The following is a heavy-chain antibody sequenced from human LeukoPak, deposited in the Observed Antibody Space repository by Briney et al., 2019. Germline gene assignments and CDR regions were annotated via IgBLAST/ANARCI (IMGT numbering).Heavy chain of an antibody. J-gene: IGHJ4*02. D-gene: IGHD2-2*01. V-gene: IGHV3-23*01. CDR3: ARGCSSTSCYGFDY. CDR1: GFTFSSYA. CDR2: ISGSGGST. Sequence: GGSLRLSCAASGFTFSSYAMSWVRQAPGKGLEWVSAISGSGGSTYYADSVKGRFTISRDNSKNTLYLQMNSLRAEDTAVYYCARGCSSTSCYGFDYWGQGTLVTVSS.